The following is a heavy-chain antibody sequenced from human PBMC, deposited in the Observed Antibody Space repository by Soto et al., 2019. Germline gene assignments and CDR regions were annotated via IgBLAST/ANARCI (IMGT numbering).Heavy chain of an antibody. Sequence: EQVLESGGGLVQPGGSLRLSCEASGFMFNHYAMAWVRQTPGKGLEWVSVISGSTGTTYYADSVKGRFTISRDNSKNKVYLQMNSLRVEDSALYSCAKVIVLGASTLEYWGPGTRVTVSS. CDR3: AKVIVLGASTLEY. D-gene: IGHD6-6*01. J-gene: IGHJ4*02. CDR1: GFMFNHYA. CDR2: ISGSTGTT. V-gene: IGHV3-23*01.